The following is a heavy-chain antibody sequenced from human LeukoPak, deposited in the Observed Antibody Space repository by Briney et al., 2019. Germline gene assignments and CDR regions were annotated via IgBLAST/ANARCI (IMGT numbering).Heavy chain of an antibody. D-gene: IGHD3-10*01. V-gene: IGHV3-48*03. Sequence: PGGSLRLSCAASGFTFSSYEMNWVRQAPGKGLEWVSYISSSGSTIYYADSVKGRFTISRDNAKNSLYLQMNSLRAEDTAVYYCARDGITMVRGGLYYYYYMDVWGKGTTVTISS. J-gene: IGHJ6*03. CDR3: ARDGITMVRGGLYYYYYMDV. CDR2: ISSSGSTI. CDR1: GFTFSSYE.